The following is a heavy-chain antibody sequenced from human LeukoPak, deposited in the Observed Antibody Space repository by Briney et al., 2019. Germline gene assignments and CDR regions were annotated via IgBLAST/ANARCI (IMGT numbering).Heavy chain of an antibody. CDR1: GFTFSNYD. Sequence: GGSLRLSCAASGFTFSNYDMNWVRQAPGKGLEWVSTISGSAGRTYYADSVKGRFTISRDNSKNTLYLQMNSLRAEDTAVYYCAELGITMIGGVWGKGTTVTISS. J-gene: IGHJ6*04. V-gene: IGHV3-23*01. CDR3: AELGITMIGGV. CDR2: ISGSAGRT. D-gene: IGHD3-10*02.